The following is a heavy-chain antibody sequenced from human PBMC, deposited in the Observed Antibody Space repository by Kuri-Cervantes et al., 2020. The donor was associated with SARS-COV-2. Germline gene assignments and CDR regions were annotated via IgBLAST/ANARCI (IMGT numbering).Heavy chain of an antibody. D-gene: IGHD6-19*01. CDR1: GGSFRGYY. Sequence: GSLRLSCAVYGGSFRGYYWSWIRQPPGKGLEWIGEINHSGSTNYNPSLKSRVTISVDTSKNQFSLQLNSVTHEDTAVYYCARDGIAVAGNHWFDPWGQGTLVTVSS. CDR2: INHSGST. V-gene: IGHV4-34*01. J-gene: IGHJ5*02. CDR3: ARDGIAVAGNHWFDP.